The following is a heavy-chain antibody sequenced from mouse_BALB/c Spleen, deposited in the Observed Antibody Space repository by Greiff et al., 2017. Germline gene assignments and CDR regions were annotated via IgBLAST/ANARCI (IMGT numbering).Heavy chain of an antibody. Sequence: EVQLVETGGGLVQPKGSLKLSCAASGFTFNTNAMNWVRQAPGKGLEWVARIRSKSNNYATYYADSVKDRFTISRDDSQSMLYLQMNNLKTEDTAMYYCVRDGRPGGFAYWGQGTLVTVSA. CDR2: IRSKSNNYAT. V-gene: IGHV10S3*01. J-gene: IGHJ3*01. CDR1: GFTFNTNA. CDR3: VRDGRPGGFAY. D-gene: IGHD4-1*01.